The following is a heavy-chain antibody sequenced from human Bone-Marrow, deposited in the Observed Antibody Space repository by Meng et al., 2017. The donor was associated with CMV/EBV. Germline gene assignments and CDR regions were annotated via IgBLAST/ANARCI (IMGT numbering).Heavy chain of an antibody. CDR1: AFTFSNYA. D-gene: IGHD4-23*01. CDR2: ASHDGSNT. J-gene: IGHJ6*02. V-gene: IGHV3-30*04. CDR3: AREIGNYDYYSGMDV. Sequence: GESLKISCAASAFTFSNYAMHWVRQAPGKGLEWVAVASHDGSNTYYADSVRGRFTIFRDNAKNSLYLQMNSLRAEDTAVYYCAREIGNYDYYSGMDVWGQGTTVNVAS.